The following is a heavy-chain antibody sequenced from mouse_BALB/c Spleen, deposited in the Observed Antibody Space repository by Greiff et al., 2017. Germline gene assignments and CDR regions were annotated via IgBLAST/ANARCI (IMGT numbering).Heavy chain of an antibody. Sequence: VQLQQSGAELARPGASVKLSCKASGYTFTSYWMQWVKQRPGQGLEWIGAIYPGDGDTRYTQKFKGKATLTADKSSSTAYMQLSSLASEDSAVYYCAREGDYDYGFAYWGQGTLVTVSA. CDR2: IYPGDGDT. D-gene: IGHD2-4*01. V-gene: IGHV1-87*01. CDR1: GYTFTSYW. J-gene: IGHJ3*01. CDR3: AREGDYDYGFAY.